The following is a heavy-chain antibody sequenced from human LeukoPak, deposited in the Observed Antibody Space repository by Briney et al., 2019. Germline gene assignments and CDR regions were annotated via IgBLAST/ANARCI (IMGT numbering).Heavy chain of an antibody. CDR2: IYHSGST. CDR3: ARGGYYGSGSYRSLPDY. J-gene: IGHJ4*02. V-gene: IGHV4-38-2*01. CDR1: GYSISSGYY. Sequence: SETLSLTCAVSGYSISSGYYWGWSRQPPGKGLEWLGSIYHSGSTYYNPSLKSRVTISVDTSKNQFSLKLSSVTAADTAVYYCARGGYYGSGSYRSLPDYWGQGTLVTVSS. D-gene: IGHD3-10*01.